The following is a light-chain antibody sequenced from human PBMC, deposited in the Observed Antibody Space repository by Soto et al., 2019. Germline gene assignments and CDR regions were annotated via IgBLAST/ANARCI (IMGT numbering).Light chain of an antibody. Sequence: DIQMTQSPTSLFASVGDRITITCQASQDISDFLNWYQQKPGKAPKVLIYDTSKLQTGVPSRFSGSGSGTHFTLTISRLQHEDSATYFCQQYDDLPITFGQGTRLEIK. CDR2: DTS. CDR3: QQYDDLPIT. CDR1: QDISDF. J-gene: IGKJ5*01. V-gene: IGKV1-33*01.